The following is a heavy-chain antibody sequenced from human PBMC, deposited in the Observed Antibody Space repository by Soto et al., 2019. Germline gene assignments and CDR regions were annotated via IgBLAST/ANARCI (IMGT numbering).Heavy chain of an antibody. J-gene: IGHJ4*02. Sequence: QVQLQQWGAGLLKPSETLSLTCAVYGGSFSGYYWSWIRQPPGKGLEWIGEINHSGSTNYNPSLTSRVIISVDTSKNPFSRTLTSVTAADTAVYYCARGSRGGRGLDYWGQGTLVTVSS. D-gene: IGHD6-19*01. V-gene: IGHV4-34*01. CDR3: ARGSRGGRGLDY. CDR1: GGSFSGYY. CDR2: INHSGST.